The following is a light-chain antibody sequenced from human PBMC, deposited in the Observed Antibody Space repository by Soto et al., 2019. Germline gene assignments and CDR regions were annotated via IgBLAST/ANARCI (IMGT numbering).Light chain of an antibody. J-gene: IGKJ4*01. CDR1: QPIRTF. V-gene: IGKV1-39*01. CDR3: QQSYNAPRT. Sequence: DSQLTQTVDSLSASVGDRVSVTCRARQPIRTFLNWYQQKSGKAHKVLIYSASTLQSGVPSRFSGSGSGTDFTLTINSLQPDDFATHYCQQSYNAPRTFGGGTKV. CDR2: SAS.